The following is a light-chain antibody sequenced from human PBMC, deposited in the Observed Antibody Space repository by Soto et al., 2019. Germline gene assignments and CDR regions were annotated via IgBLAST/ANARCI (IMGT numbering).Light chain of an antibody. CDR3: QLSLSTPYI. Sequence: DIQMTQSPSSLAASVGDRVTITCRASQSIGTYLNWYQQKIGKAPKLLIYAASSLQSGVPSRFSGSGSGTVFTLPIRMLQPEECGTYFWQLSLSTPYIFGRGTKLEIK. CDR1: QSIGTY. V-gene: IGKV1-39*01. CDR2: AAS. J-gene: IGKJ2*01.